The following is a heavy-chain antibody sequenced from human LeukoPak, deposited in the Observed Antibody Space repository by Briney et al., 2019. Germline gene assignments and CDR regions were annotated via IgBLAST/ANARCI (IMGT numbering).Heavy chain of an antibody. CDR3: ARGEKYQLLSFDY. V-gene: IGHV3-30*02. CDR1: GFTFSSYG. CDR2: IRYDGSNK. Sequence: GGSLRLSCAASGFTFSSYGMHWVRQAPGKGLEWVAFIRYDGSNKYYADSVKGRFTISRDNSKNTLYLQMNSLRAEDTAVYYCARGEKYQLLSFDYWGQGTLVTVSS. J-gene: IGHJ4*02. D-gene: IGHD2-2*01.